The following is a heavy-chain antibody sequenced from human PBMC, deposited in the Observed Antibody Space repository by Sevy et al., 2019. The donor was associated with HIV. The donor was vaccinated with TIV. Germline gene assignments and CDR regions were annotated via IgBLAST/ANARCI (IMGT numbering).Heavy chain of an antibody. V-gene: IGHV3-33*01. Sequence: GGSLRLSCAASGFTFSSYGMHWVRQAPGKGLEWLAVIWYDGSNKYYADSVKGRFTISRDNSKNMLYLQMNSLRAEDTAVYYCARESDFNWNDAPQTSHDAFDIWGQGTMVTVSS. CDR2: IWYDGSNK. J-gene: IGHJ3*02. CDR1: GFTFSSYG. D-gene: IGHD1-1*01. CDR3: ARESDFNWNDAPQTSHDAFDI.